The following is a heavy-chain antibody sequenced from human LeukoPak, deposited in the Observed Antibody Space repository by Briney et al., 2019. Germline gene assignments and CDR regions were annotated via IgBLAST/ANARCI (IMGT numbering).Heavy chain of an antibody. CDR2: ISSNVGNT. J-gene: IGHJ3*02. CDR1: GFTFGGYA. CDR3: ASSVRSSWDVPKDAFDI. D-gene: IGHD6-13*01. V-gene: IGHV3-64*01. Sequence: GGSLRLSCAAFGFTFGGYAMHWVPQAPGKGLEYVSGISSNVGNTYSANPVKGGFTISRENSKNTLYLQMGSLRAEDMAVYYCASSVRSSWDVPKDAFDIWGQGTMVTVSS.